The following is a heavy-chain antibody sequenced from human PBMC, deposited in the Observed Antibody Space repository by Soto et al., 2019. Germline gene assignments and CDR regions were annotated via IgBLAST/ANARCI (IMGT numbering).Heavy chain of an antibody. J-gene: IGHJ3*02. CDR3: ARVHPPTYYDILTCWGAFDI. V-gene: IGHV1-3*01. CDR1: GYTFTSYA. D-gene: IGHD3-9*01. CDR2: INAGNGNT. Sequence: QVQLVQSGAEVKKPGASVKVSCKASGYTFTSYAMHWVRQAPGQRLEWMGWINAGNGNTKYSQKFQGRVTITRDTSASTAYMELSSLRSEDTAVYYCARVHPPTYYDILTCWGAFDIWGQGTMVTVSS.